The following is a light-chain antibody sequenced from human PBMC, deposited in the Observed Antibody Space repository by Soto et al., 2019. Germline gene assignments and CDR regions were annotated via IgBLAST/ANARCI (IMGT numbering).Light chain of an antibody. CDR1: SSDIGSNT. V-gene: IGLV1-44*01. J-gene: IGLJ3*02. Sequence: QSVLTQPPSASGTPGQRVAISCSGSSSDIGSNTVNWYQQIPGTAPKLLIHSNNQRPSGVPDRFSGSNSATSASLAISGLQSEDEADYYCSAWDDRLNGWVFGGGTKLTVL. CDR3: SAWDDRLNGWV. CDR2: SNN.